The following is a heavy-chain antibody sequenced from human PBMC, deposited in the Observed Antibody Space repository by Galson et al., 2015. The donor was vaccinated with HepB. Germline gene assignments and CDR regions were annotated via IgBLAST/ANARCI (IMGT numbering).Heavy chain of an antibody. J-gene: IGHJ4*02. Sequence: SLRLSCAASGFTFSSYSMNWVRQAPGKGLEWVSSISSSSSYIYYADSVKGRFTISRDNAKNSLYLQMNSLRAEDTAVYYCARPQDAEYDFWSGYSLASNFDYWGQGTLVTVSS. V-gene: IGHV3-21*01. CDR3: ARPQDAEYDFWSGYSLASNFDY. D-gene: IGHD3-3*01. CDR2: ISSSSSYI. CDR1: GFTFSSYS.